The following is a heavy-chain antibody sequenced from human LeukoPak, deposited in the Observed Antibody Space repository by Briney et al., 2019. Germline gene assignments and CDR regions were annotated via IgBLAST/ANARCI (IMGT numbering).Heavy chain of an antibody. CDR3: AKIRSYYSDAFDM. D-gene: IGHD3-10*01. CDR2: INWNGGGI. Sequence: GGSLRLSCAASGFTFDDYGMSWVRQPPGKGLEWVSGINWNGGGIGYADSVKGRFTISRDNSKNTLYLQVNSLSAEDTAVYYCAKIRSYYSDAFDMWGQGTMVTVSS. V-gene: IGHV3-20*04. CDR1: GFTFDDYG. J-gene: IGHJ3*02.